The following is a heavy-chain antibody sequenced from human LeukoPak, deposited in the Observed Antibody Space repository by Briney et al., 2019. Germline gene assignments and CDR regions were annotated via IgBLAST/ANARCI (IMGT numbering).Heavy chain of an antibody. D-gene: IGHD3-10*01. Sequence: SETLSLTCTVSGGSISSYYWSWIRQPPGRGLEWIGYIYYSGITNYNPSLKSRVTISVDTSKNQFSLKLSSVTAADTAVYYCARDSGGGDWFDPWGQGTLVTVSS. CDR2: IYYSGIT. CDR1: GGSISSYY. V-gene: IGHV4-59*01. J-gene: IGHJ5*02. CDR3: ARDSGGGDWFDP.